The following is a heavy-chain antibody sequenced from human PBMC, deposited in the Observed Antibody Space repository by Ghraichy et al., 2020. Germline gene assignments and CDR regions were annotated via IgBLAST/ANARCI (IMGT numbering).Heavy chain of an antibody. CDR1: GFTFSSYA. D-gene: IGHD1-20*01. V-gene: IGHV3-23*01. CDR2: ISGSGDST. CDR3: AKGEGGNNWKPYYMDV. J-gene: IGHJ6*03. Sequence: GGSLRLSCAASGFTFSSYAMSWVRQAPGKGLEWVSTISGSGDSTYYADSVKGRFTISRDNSKNTLYLQMNSLRAEDTAVYYCAKGEGGNNWKPYYMDVWGKGTTVTVSS.